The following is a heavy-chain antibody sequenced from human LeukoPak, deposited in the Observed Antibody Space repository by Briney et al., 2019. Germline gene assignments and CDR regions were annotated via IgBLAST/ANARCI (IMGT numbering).Heavy chain of an antibody. CDR1: GFTFSDYY. J-gene: IGHJ4*02. V-gene: IGHV3-11*01. D-gene: IGHD5-18*01. CDR3: ARDIRGYSYFDY. CDR2: ISSSGSTI. Sequence: KSGGSLRLSCAASGFTFSDYYMSWIRQAPGKGLEWVPYISSSGSTIYYADSVKGRFTISRDNAKNSLYLQMNSLRAEDTAVYYCARDIRGYSYFDYWGQGTLVTVSS.